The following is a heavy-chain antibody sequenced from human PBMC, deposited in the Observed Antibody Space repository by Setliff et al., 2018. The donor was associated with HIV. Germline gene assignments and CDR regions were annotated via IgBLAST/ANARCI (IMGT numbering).Heavy chain of an antibody. D-gene: IGHD3-10*01. CDR1: GGSVSTGNYY. Sequence: SETLSLTCTVSGGSVSTGNYYWNWIRQPPGKGLEWIGGINHSGSTNYNPSLKSRVTISVDASKNHFSLRLNSVTAADTAVYYCARYYFGSGTYYFDYWGQGTLVTVSS. V-gene: IGHV4-61*03. CDR3: ARYYFGSGTYYFDY. CDR2: INHSGST. J-gene: IGHJ4*02.